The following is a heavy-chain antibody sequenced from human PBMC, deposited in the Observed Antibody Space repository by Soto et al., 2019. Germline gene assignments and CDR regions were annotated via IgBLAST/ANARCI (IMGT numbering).Heavy chain of an antibody. CDR3: AKSRGYGTGYCSGGSCYNSGNWFDP. CDR1: GFTFSSYG. CDR2: ISYDGSNK. V-gene: IGHV3-30*18. J-gene: IGHJ5*02. Sequence: GGSLRLSCAASGFTFSSYGMHWVRQAPGKGLEWVAVISYDGSNKYYADSVKGRFTISRDNSKNTLYLQMNSLRAEDTAVYYCAKSRGYGTGYCSGGSCYNSGNWFDPWGQGTLVTVSS. D-gene: IGHD2-15*01.